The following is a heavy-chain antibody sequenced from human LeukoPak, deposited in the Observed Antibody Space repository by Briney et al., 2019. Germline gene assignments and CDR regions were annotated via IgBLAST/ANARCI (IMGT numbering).Heavy chain of an antibody. CDR3: ATADKWEPLDY. Sequence: ASVKVSCKVSGNSLSETSIHWVRQAPGQWLEWMGGFDPEDGEPIFAQRFQGRFSMTEDTSADTAYMELSSLRPEDTAVYYCATADKWEPLDYWGQGTLVTVSS. CDR1: GNSLSETS. D-gene: IGHD1-26*01. J-gene: IGHJ4*02. V-gene: IGHV1-24*01. CDR2: FDPEDGEP.